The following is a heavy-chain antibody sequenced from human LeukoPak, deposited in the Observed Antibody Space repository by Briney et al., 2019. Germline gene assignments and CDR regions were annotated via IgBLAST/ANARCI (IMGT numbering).Heavy chain of an antibody. V-gene: IGHV1-46*01. Sequence: ASVKVSCKASGYTFSNYCMHWVRQAPGQGLEWMGIFNPTYDIPIYAQTFEGRVTMTRDTSTSTVYMELSSLGSEDTAVYYCARDHYHKIHSVMVTAPDYWGQGTLVIVSS. D-gene: IGHD2-21*02. CDR3: ARDHYHKIHSVMVTAPDY. J-gene: IGHJ4*02. CDR2: FNPTYDIP. CDR1: GYTFSNYC.